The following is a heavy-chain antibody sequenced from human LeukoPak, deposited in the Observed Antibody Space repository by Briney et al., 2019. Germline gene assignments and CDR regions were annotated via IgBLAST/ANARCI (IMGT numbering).Heavy chain of an antibody. CDR1: GDTFSSYA. CDR2: IIPIFGTA. CDR3: ARSRYFDRGYYYYYGMDV. J-gene: IGHJ6*04. Sequence: GASVKVSCKASGDTFSSYAISWVRQAPGQGLEWMGGIIPIFGTANYAQKFQGRVTITADESTSTAYMELSSLRSEDTAVYYCARSRYFDRGYYYYYGMDVWGKGTTVTVSS. V-gene: IGHV1-69*13. D-gene: IGHD3-9*01.